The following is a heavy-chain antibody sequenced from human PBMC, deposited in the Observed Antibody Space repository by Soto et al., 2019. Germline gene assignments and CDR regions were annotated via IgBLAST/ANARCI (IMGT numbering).Heavy chain of an antibody. CDR1: GFTFSSYS. V-gene: IGHV3-48*02. CDR3: ARDSGSYYPYYYYGMDV. D-gene: IGHD1-26*01. CDR2: ISSSSSTI. Sequence: GGSLRLSCAASGFTFSSYSMNWVRQAPGKGLEWVSYISSSSSTIYYADSVRGRFTISRDNAKNSLYLQMNSLRDEDTAVYYCARDSGSYYPYYYYGMDVWGQGTTVTVSS. J-gene: IGHJ6*02.